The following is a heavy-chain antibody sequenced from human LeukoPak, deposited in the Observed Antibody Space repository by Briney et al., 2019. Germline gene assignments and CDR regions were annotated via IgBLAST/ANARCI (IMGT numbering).Heavy chain of an antibody. J-gene: IGHJ4*02. CDR3: ARNYDSSGYYYPDY. V-gene: IGHV1-8*01. D-gene: IGHD3-22*01. Sequence: ASVKVSCKASGYTFTSYDINWVRQATGQGLEWMGWMNPNSGNTGYAQKFQGRVTMTTDTSTSTAYMELRSLRSDDTAVYYCARNYDSSGYYYPDYWGQGTLVTVSS. CDR1: GYTFTSYD. CDR2: MNPNSGNT.